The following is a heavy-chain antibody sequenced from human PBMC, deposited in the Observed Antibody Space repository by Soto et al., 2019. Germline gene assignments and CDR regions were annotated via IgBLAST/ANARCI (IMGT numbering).Heavy chain of an antibody. CDR2: LIPIFGTA. J-gene: IGHJ6*02. CDR3: ARDQEVVVVTTLSDYYYGMDV. D-gene: IGHD2-21*02. V-gene: IGHV1-69*13. CDR1: GGTFSSSA. Sequence: GASVKLFCKASGGTFSSSAISWLLQAPGQGLEWMGGLIPIFGTANYAQKFQGRVTITADDSTSTAYMELSSLRSEDTAVYYCARDQEVVVVTTLSDYYYGMDVWGQGTTVTVSS.